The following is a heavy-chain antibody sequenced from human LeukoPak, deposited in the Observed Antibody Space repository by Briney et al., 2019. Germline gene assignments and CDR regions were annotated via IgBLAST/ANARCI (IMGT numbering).Heavy chain of an antibody. CDR1: GDSIIGTNVF. J-gene: IGHJ4*02. Sequence: SETLSLTCTVSGDSIIGTNVFWAWIRQPPGKGLEWIGSVSHWGSSNYNPSFKSRATTSVDTSRNRFSLKLTSVTAADTAVYFCGRWRRGVARRYIGFDYWGQGHLVTVSS. D-gene: IGHD1-26*01. V-gene: IGHV4-39*01. CDR3: GRWRRGVARRYIGFDY. CDR2: VSHWGSS.